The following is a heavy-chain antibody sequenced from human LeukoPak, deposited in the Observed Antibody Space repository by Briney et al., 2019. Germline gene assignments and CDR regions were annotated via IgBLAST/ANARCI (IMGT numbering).Heavy chain of an antibody. CDR2: INHSGST. V-gene: IGHV4-34*01. J-gene: IGHJ6*03. D-gene: IGHD3-9*01. Sequence: SETLSLTCAVYGGSFSGYYWSWIRQPPGKGLEWIGEINHSGSTNYNPSLKSRVTISVGTSKDQFSLKLSSVTAADTAVYYCARGEILTGPNLYYYYYMDVWGKGTTVTVSS. CDR3: ARGEILTGPNLYYYYYMDV. CDR1: GGSFSGYY.